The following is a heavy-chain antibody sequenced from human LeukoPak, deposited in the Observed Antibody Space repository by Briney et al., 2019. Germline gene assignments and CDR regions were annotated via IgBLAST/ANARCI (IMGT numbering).Heavy chain of an antibody. CDR2: ISAYNGNT. V-gene: IGHV1-18*01. D-gene: IGHD6-13*01. Sequence: ASVKVSCKASGYTFTSYGISWVRQAPGQGLEWMGWISAYNGNTNYALKLQGRVTMTTDTSTSTAYMELRSLRSDDTVVYYCARAWYSSSWYGDDYWGQGTLVTVSS. CDR3: ARAWYSSSWYGDDY. J-gene: IGHJ4*02. CDR1: GYTFTSYG.